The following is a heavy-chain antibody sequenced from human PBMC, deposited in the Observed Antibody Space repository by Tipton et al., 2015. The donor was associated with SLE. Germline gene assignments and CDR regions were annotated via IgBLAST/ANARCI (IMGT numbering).Heavy chain of an antibody. J-gene: IGHJ4*02. CDR3: ARPYSAYDPASYFDS. CDR1: DDSIRDYY. Sequence: TLSLTCSVSDDSIRDYYFSWIRQPPGKELEWIVYISYSGSTVYNPSLESRVTISLDTSKNQFSLKLSSVTAADTAVYYCARPYSAYDPASYFDSWGQGTLVTVSS. CDR2: ISYSGST. V-gene: IGHV4-59*08. D-gene: IGHD5-12*01.